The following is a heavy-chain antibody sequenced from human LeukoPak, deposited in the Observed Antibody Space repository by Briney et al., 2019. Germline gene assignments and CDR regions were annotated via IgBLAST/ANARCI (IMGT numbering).Heavy chain of an antibody. D-gene: IGHD3-22*01. V-gene: IGHV4-4*07. J-gene: IGHJ4*02. CDR3: ARDESRRGDSGGYHY. CDR1: SASVTSHH. CDR2: VHFSGST. Sequence: SETLSLTCAVSSASVTSHHWAWIRQPAGKGLEWVGRVHFSGSTNYSPSLRSRVAISLDKSKNEVSLTLKSVSAADTAVYYCARDESRRGDSGGYHYWGRGVLVTVSS.